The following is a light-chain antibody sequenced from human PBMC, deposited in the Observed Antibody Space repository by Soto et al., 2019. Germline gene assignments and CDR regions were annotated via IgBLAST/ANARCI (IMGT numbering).Light chain of an antibody. J-gene: IGKJ1*01. CDR1: QSLLHSNGYNY. V-gene: IGKV2-28*01. CDR2: LGS. Sequence: DIVMTQSPLSLPVTPGEPASISCRSSQSLLHSNGYNYLVWYLQKPGQSPHLLIYLGSYRASGVPDRFSGSGSGTDFTLKISRVKAEDVGVYYCMQALQTPRTFGLGTKVDIK. CDR3: MQALQTPRT.